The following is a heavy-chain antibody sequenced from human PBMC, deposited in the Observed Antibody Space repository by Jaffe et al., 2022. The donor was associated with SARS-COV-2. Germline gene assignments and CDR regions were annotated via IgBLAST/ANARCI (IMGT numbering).Heavy chain of an antibody. D-gene: IGHD2-15*01. CDR2: ISYAGAI. CDR3: ARHPYAAHAEYFEH. V-gene: IGHV4-39*01. Sequence: QLQLQESGPGLVKPSETLSLTCTVSNYSINNTPYYWAWVRQPPGKGLEYLGSISYAGAIYYNPPLRSRVTLSVDTSKNQFSLRLTSATASDTAVYFCARHPYAAHAEYFEHWGQGTLVTVSS. CDR1: NYSINNTPYY. J-gene: IGHJ1*01.